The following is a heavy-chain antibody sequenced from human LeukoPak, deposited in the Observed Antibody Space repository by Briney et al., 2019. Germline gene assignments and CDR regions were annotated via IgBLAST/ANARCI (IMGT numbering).Heavy chain of an antibody. CDR2: IIPILGIA. J-gene: IGHJ4*02. V-gene: IGHV1-69*04. Sequence: GASVKVSCKASGYAFTSYDINWVRQATGQGLEWMGRIIPILGIANYAQKFQGRVTITADKSTSTAYMELSSLRSEDTAVYYCAKGTGFSRFDYWGQGTLVTVSS. CDR3: AKGTGFSRFDY. CDR1: GYAFTSYD. D-gene: IGHD1-14*01.